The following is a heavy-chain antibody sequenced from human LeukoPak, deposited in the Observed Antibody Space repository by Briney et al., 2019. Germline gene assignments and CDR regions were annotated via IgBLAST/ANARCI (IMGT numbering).Heavy chain of an antibody. V-gene: IGHV4-34*01. Sequence: PSETLSLTCAVYGGSFSGYYWSWIRQPPGKGLEWIGEINHSGSTNYNPSLKSRVTISVDTSKNQFSLKLSSVTAADTAVYYCARGPPGYFRKFDYWGQGTLVTVSS. J-gene: IGHJ4*02. D-gene: IGHD2/OR15-2a*01. CDR3: ARGPPGYFRKFDY. CDR1: GGSFSGYY. CDR2: INHSGST.